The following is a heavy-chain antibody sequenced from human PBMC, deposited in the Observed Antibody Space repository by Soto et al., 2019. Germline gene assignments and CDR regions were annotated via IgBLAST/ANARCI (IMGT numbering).Heavy chain of an antibody. CDR3: ARVYRYQLLEIWFDP. Sequence: QVQLQESGPGLVKPSQTLSLTCTVSGGSISSGGYYWSWIRQHPGKGLEWIGYIYYSGSTYYNPSIKSRVTISVDTSKNQFSLKLSSVTAADTAVYYCARVYRYQLLEIWFDPWGQGTLVTVSS. J-gene: IGHJ5*02. CDR1: GGSISSGGYY. CDR2: IYYSGST. V-gene: IGHV4-31*03. D-gene: IGHD2-2*01.